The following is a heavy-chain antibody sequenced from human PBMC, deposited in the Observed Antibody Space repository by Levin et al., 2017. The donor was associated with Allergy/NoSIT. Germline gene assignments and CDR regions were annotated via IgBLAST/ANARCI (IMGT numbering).Heavy chain of an antibody. J-gene: IGHJ4*02. CDR3: ARPVGSSGWYDYFDY. V-gene: IGHV4-4*02. D-gene: IGHD6-19*01. Sequence: SETLSLTCAVSGGSISSSNWWSWVRQPPGKGLEWIGEIYHSGSTNYNPSLKSRVTISVDKSKNQFSLKLSSVTAADTAVYYCARPVGSSGWYDYFDYWGQGTLVTVSS. CDR1: GGSISSSNW. CDR2: IYHSGST.